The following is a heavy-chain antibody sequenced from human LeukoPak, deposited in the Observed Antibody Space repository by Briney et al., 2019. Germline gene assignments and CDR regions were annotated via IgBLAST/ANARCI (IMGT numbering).Heavy chain of an antibody. V-gene: IGHV3-30*03. D-gene: IGHD6-6*01. CDR1: GFTFRRYG. CDR3: ARDPRRWSIAARQSYWFDP. CDR2: ISYDGSNK. J-gene: IGHJ5*02. Sequence: GRSLRLSCAASGFTFRRYGMHWVRQAPGKGLEWVAVISYDGSNKYYADSVKGRFTISRDNSKNTLYLQMNSLRAEDTAVYYCARDPRRWSIAARQSYWFDPWDQGTLVTVSS.